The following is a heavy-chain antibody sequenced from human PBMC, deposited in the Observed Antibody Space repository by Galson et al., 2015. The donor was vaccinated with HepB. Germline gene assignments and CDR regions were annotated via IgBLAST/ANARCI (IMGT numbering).Heavy chain of an antibody. J-gene: IGHJ4*02. CDR3: ARDRSVAVAGDLNY. V-gene: IGHV1-18*01. Sequence: QSGAEVKKPGASVKVSCKASGYTFTYYGISWVRQAPGQGLEWMGWISAYSGNTEYAQRLQDRVTMTTDTSTNTVYMELRSLRSDDTAVYYCARDRSVAVAGDLNYWGQGTLVTVS. CDR2: ISAYSGNT. D-gene: IGHD6-19*01. CDR1: GYTFTYYG.